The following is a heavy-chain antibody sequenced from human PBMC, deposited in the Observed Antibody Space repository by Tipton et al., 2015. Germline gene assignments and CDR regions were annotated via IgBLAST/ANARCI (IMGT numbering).Heavy chain of an antibody. CDR2: IYNSGST. CDR1: DGSISDDY. CDR3: ARDHSSWWD. V-gene: IGHV4-4*09. J-gene: IGHJ4*02. D-gene: IGHD2-15*01. Sequence: TLSLTCTVSDGSISDDYWNWIRQPPGKGLEWIGYIYNSGSTNYNPSLKSRVTISVDTSKNEVSLMLNSVTAADTAVYFCARDHSSWWDWGQGTLVTVSS.